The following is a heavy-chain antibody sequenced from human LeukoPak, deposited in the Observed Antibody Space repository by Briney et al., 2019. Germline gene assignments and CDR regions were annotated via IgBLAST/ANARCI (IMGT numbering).Heavy chain of an antibody. D-gene: IGHD5-18*01. CDR1: GFNFNTYT. J-gene: IGHJ4*02. V-gene: IGHV3-21*01. CDR3: ARWGPEYTYGYPYYFDC. CDR2: ISSDSSYI. Sequence: GGSLRLSCAASGFNFNTYTMNWVRQAPGKGLEWVSSISSDSSYIYYADAVHGRFTVSRDNAKYSLYLQMNSLRAEDTAVYYCARWGPEYTYGYPYYFDCWGQGTLVAVSS.